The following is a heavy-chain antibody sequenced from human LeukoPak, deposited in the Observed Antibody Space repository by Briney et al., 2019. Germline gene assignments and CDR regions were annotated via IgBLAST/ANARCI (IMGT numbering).Heavy chain of an antibody. J-gene: IGHJ4*02. CDR1: GGSISSSSYY. D-gene: IGHD3-22*01. CDR2: IYYSGST. Sequence: SETLSLTCTVSGGSISSSSYYWGWIRQPPGKGLEWIGNIYYSGSTYYNPSLKSRVTISVDTSKNQFSLKLSSVTAADTAVYYCAKTNYFDSSGDKPYTTHFDYWGQGTLVTVSS. V-gene: IGHV4-39*07. CDR3: AKTNYFDSSGDKPYTTHFDY.